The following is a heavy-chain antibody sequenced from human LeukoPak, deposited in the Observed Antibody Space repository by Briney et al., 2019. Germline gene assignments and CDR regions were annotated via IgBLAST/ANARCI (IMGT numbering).Heavy chain of an antibody. CDR3: ARETIGGPDY. CDR1: GYTSTSYD. Sequence: ASVKVSCKASGYTSTSYDLNWVRQAPGQGPEWMGWMNPNSADTGTAPKFQGRVTMTRNTSISTAYMELSSLRSEDTAVYYCARETIGGPDYWGQGTLVTVSS. CDR2: MNPNSADT. D-gene: IGHD4/OR15-4a*01. J-gene: IGHJ4*02. V-gene: IGHV1-8*01.